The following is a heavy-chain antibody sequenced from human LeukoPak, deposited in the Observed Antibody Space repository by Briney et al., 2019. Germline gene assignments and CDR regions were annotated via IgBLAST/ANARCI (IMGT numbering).Heavy chain of an antibody. J-gene: IGHJ6*03. V-gene: IGHV1-18*01. CDR3: ARRNGGQSRYYYYYYMDV. D-gene: IGHD4-23*01. Sequence: ASVKVSCKASGYTFTSYGISWVRQAPGQGLEWMGWISAYNGNTNYAQKLQGRVTMTTDASTSTAYMELRSLRSDDTAVYYCARRNGGQSRYYYYYYMDVWGKGTTVTVSS. CDR2: ISAYNGNT. CDR1: GYTFTSYG.